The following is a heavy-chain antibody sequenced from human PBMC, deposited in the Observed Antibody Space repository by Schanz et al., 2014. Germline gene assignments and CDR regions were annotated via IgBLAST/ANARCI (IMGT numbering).Heavy chain of an antibody. CDR1: GFTVSDNY. Sequence: EQVLESGGGFVQPGGSLRLSCAASGFTVSDNYMTWVRQAPGKGLEWVSVIYSGGSTYYADSVKGRFTISRDNSKNTLYLQMNSLRAEDTALYYCASERGYSYGYGAFDIWGQGTMVTVSS. V-gene: IGHV3-53*01. J-gene: IGHJ3*02. CDR2: IYSGGST. D-gene: IGHD5-18*01. CDR3: ASERGYSYGYGAFDI.